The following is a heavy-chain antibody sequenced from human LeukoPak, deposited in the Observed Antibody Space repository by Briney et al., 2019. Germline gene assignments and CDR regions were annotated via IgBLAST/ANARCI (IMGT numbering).Heavy chain of an antibody. CDR3: ARSGVRSYYGGYYPDC. Sequence: GGSLRLSCAASGFTFSTYWMHWVRQAPGKGLLWVSRINGDRTSTKYADSVKGRFTISRDNAKNSLSLQMNSLRAEDTAVYYCARSGVRSYYGGYYPDCWGRGTLVTVSS. V-gene: IGHV3-74*03. CDR2: INGDRTST. D-gene: IGHD3-22*01. J-gene: IGHJ4*02. CDR1: GFTFSTYW.